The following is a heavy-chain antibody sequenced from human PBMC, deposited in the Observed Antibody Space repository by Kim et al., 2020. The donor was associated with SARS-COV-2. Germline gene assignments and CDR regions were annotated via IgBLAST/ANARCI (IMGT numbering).Heavy chain of an antibody. J-gene: IGHJ4*02. V-gene: IGHV3-23*01. CDR3: AKSDHIVVVPAAIPSYFDY. Sequence: GGSLRLSCAASGFTFSSYAMSWVRQAPGKGLEWVSAISGSGGSTYYADSVKGRFTISRDNSKNTLYLQMNSLRAEDTAVYYCAKSDHIVVVPAAIPSYFDYWGQGTLVTVSS. CDR2: ISGSGGST. D-gene: IGHD2-2*02. CDR1: GFTFSSYA.